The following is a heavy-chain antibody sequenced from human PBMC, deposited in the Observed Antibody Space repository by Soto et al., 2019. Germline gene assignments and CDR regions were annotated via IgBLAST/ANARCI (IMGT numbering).Heavy chain of an antibody. J-gene: IGHJ1*01. D-gene: IGHD3-10*01. Sequence: QVQLVQSGAEVKKPGSSVKVSCKASGGTFSSYAISWVRQAPGQGLEWMGRIIPIFVTANYAQKFQGIVTISADESTSKAYMELSSLRSEDTALYYCARGGVVDYSTARGGEYFQHWGQGTLVTVSS. CDR3: ARGGVVDYSTARGGEYFQH. V-gene: IGHV1-69*01. CDR2: IIPIFVTA. CDR1: GGTFSSYA.